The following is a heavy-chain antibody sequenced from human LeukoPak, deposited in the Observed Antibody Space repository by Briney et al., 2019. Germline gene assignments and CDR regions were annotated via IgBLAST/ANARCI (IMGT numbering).Heavy chain of an antibody. V-gene: IGHV4-59*01. CDR1: GGSISRYY. CDR3: ARVRGLHHPFDY. CDR2: IYYSGST. J-gene: IGHJ4*02. Sequence: SETLSLTCTVSGGSISRYYWSWIRQPPGKGLEWMGYIYYSGSTNYNPSLKSRVTISLDTSKHQFPLKLSSVTAADTALYYCARVRGLHHPFDYWGQGTLVTVSS. D-gene: IGHD3/OR15-3a*01.